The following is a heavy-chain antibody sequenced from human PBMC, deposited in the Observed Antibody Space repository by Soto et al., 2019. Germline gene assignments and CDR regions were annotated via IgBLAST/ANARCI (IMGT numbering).Heavy chain of an antibody. CDR3: ARAQLILPAHDFFYGSDV. D-gene: IGHD2-15*01. CDR1: GFTLSMYS. J-gene: IGHJ6*02. CDR2: IPQEGSDG. Sequence: GGSLRLSGEVSGFTLSMYSMTWVRQAPGKGLEWVAKIPQEGSDGHYADSVKGRFTISRDNAKNSVYLQMNSLRAEDTAVYYCARAQLILPAHDFFYGSDVWGQGAKGTVSS. V-gene: IGHV3-7*03.